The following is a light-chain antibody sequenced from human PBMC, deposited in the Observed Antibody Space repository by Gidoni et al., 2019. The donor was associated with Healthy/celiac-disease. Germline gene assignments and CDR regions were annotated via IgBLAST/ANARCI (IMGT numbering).Light chain of an antibody. Sequence: EIVLTQSPGTLSLSPGERATLSCRASQNVSSSYLAWYQQKPGQAPRHLIYGASSRATGIPDRFSGSGSGTDFTLTISRLEPEDFAVYYCQQYDTSRTFGQGTKVEIK. CDR3: QQYDTSRT. CDR2: GAS. V-gene: IGKV3-20*01. CDR1: QNVSSSY. J-gene: IGKJ1*01.